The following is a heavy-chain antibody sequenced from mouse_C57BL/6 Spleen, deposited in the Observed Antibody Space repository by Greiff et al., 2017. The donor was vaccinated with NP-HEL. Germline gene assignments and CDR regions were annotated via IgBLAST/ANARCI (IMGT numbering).Heavy chain of an antibody. CDR1: GFTFSDYG. V-gene: IGHV5-17*01. J-gene: IGHJ1*03. CDR3: ARRLPLYWYCDV. D-gene: IGHD2-2*01. Sequence: EVQLVESGGGLVKPGGSLKLSCAASGFTFSDYGMHWVRQAPEKGLEWVAYISSGSSTIYYADPVNGRFTISRDNAKTTLFLQMTSLRSEDTAMYYGARRLPLYWYCDVWGTGTTVTVSS. CDR2: ISSGSSTI.